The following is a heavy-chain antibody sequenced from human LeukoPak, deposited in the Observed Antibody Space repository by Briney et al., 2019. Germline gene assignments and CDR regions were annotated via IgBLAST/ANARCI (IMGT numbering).Heavy chain of an antibody. D-gene: IGHD4/OR15-4a*01. CDR2: PEDGET. V-gene: IGHV1-24*01. Sequence: PEDGETIYAQKFQGRVTMTEDTSTDTAYMELSSLRSEDTAVYYCATGPPNYDYYYYYGMDVWGQGTTVTVSS. CDR3: ATGPPNYDYYYYYGMDV. J-gene: IGHJ6*02.